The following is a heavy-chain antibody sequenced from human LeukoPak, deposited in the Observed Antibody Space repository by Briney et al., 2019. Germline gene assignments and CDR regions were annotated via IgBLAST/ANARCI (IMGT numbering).Heavy chain of an antibody. CDR2: INTHTGIP. CDR1: GYTFTNYA. CDR3: ARVNSGWSLDY. V-gene: IGHV7-4-1*02. J-gene: IGHJ4*02. Sequence: ASVKVSCKASGYTFTNYAMNWVRQAPGQGLEWMGWINTHTGIPRFAQGFTGRFVFSLDTSVSTAYLQINSLKAEDTAVYYCARVNSGWSLDYWGQGTLVTVSS. D-gene: IGHD6-19*01.